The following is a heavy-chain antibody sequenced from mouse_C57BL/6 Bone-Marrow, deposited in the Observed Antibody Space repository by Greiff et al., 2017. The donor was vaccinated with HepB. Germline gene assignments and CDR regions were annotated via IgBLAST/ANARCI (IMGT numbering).Heavy chain of an antibody. J-gene: IGHJ2*01. CDR1: GFTFSDFY. CDR2: SRNKANDYTT. V-gene: IGHV7-1*01. Sequence: EVHLVESGGGLVQSGRSLRLSCATSGFTFSDFYMEWVRQAPGKGLEWIAASRNKANDYTTEYSASVKGRFIVSRDTSQSILYLQMNALRAEDTAIYYCARDDSSGYGYFDYWGQGTTLTVSS. CDR3: ARDDSSGYGYFDY. D-gene: IGHD3-2*02.